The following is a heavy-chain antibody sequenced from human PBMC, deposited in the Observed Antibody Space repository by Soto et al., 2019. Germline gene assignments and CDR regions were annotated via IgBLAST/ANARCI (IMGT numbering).Heavy chain of an antibody. CDR3: ARAECSTPNCLTAYYSYGLDV. J-gene: IGHJ6*02. Sequence: GGSLRLSCAASGFTFSNFEMHWVRQAPGKGLEWVSYINTAGSTKYYAESVKGRFTISRDNARNSLFLQMNSLRAEDTAVYYCARAECSTPNCLTAYYSYGLDVWGQGTTVTVSS. CDR1: GFTFSNFE. D-gene: IGHD2-2*01. CDR2: INTAGSTK. V-gene: IGHV3-48*03.